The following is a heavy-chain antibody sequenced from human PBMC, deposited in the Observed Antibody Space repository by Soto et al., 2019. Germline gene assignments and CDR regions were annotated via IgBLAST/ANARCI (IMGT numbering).Heavy chain of an antibody. Sequence: EVQLVESGGGLVKPGGSLRLSCAASGFTFSSYSMNWVRQAPGKGLGWVSSISSSSSYIYYAVSVKGRFTISRDNAKNLLYLQMNSLRAEDTAVYYCARGYSGYYYGGLDYWGQGTLVTVSS. V-gene: IGHV3-21*01. D-gene: IGHD5-12*01. CDR1: GFTFSSYS. CDR2: ISSSSSYI. CDR3: ARGYSGYYYGGLDY. J-gene: IGHJ4*02.